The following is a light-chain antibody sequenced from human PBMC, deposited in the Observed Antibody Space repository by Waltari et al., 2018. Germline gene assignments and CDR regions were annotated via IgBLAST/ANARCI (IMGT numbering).Light chain of an antibody. CDR3: QQYGSSPPVYT. Sequence: IVLTQSPGTLSLSPGERATLSCRASQSLSSSYLAWHQQKPGQAPRLLIYDASSRATGIPDRFSGSGSGTDFTLTISRLEPEDFAVYFCQQYGSSPPVYTFGQGTKLEIK. V-gene: IGKV3-20*01. CDR2: DAS. J-gene: IGKJ2*01. CDR1: QSLSSSY.